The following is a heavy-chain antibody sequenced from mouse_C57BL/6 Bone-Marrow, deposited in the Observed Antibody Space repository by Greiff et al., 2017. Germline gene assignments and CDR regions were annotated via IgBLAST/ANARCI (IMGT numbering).Heavy chain of an antibody. V-gene: IGHV1-52*01. Sequence: QVQLQQPGAELVRPGSSVKLSCKASGYTFTSYWMHWVKQRPIQGLEWIGNIDPSDSETHYNQKFKNKATLTVDKSSSTAYMHLSSLTSVDSAVYSWEKGVYYGSRYFDVWGTGTTVTVSA. D-gene: IGHD1-1*01. CDR2: IDPSDSET. CDR1: GYTFTSYW. CDR3: EKGVYYGSRYFDV. J-gene: IGHJ1*03.